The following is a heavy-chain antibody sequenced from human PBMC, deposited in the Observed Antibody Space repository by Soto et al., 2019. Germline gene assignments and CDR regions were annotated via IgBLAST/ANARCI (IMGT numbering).Heavy chain of an antibody. CDR2: SYSGGST. D-gene: IGHD1-26*01. CDR1: GFTVSSNY. J-gene: IGHJ4*02. V-gene: IGHV3-66*01. Sequence: VPLVESGGGLVQPGGSLRLSCAASGFTVSSNYMSWVRQAPGKGLEWVSVSYSGGSTYYADSVKGRFTISRDNSKNTLYLQMNSLRADDAAVYYCANAPIIVGVYYWGQGTLVTVSS. CDR3: ANAPIIVGVYY.